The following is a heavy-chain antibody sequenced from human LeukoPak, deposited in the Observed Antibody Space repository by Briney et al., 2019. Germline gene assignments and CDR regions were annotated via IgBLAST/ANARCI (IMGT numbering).Heavy chain of an antibody. J-gene: IGHJ3*01. CDR3: ARSSYSSSSSV. V-gene: IGHV3-23*01. CDR1: GFTFRSYA. CDR2: ISGSGGST. D-gene: IGHD6-6*01. Sequence: PGGSLRLSCAVSGFTFRSYAMSWVRQAPGKGLEWVSSISGSGGSTYQADSVKGRFTISRDNSKNTLYLQMNSLRAEDTAVYYCARSSYSSSSSVWGQGTMVTVSS.